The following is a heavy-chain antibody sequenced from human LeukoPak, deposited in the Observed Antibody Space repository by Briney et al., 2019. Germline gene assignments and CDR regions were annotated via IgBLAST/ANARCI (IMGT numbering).Heavy chain of an antibody. J-gene: IGHJ4*02. V-gene: IGHV3-21*01. D-gene: IGHD1-26*01. CDR1: GFTFSSYS. Sequence: PGGSLRLSCAASGFTFSSYSMNWVRQAPGKGLEWVSSISSSSSYIYYADSVKGRFTISRDNAKNSLYLQMNSLRAEDTAVYYCARGSGSYRPLDYWGQGTLVTVSS. CDR2: ISSSSSYI. CDR3: ARGSGSYRPLDY.